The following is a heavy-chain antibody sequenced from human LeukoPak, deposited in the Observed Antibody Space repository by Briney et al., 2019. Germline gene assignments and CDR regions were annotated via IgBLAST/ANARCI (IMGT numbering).Heavy chain of an antibody. CDR3: AKNLVIVSGSYLTDY. CDR2: ISYDGSNK. J-gene: IGHJ4*02. V-gene: IGHV3-30*18. Sequence: GGSLRLSCAASGFTFSSYGMHWVRQAPGKGLEWVAVISYDGSNKYYADSVKGRFTISRDNSKNTLYLQMNSLRAEDTAVYYCAKNLVIVSGSYLTDYWGQGTLVTVSS. CDR1: GFTFSSYG. D-gene: IGHD1-26*01.